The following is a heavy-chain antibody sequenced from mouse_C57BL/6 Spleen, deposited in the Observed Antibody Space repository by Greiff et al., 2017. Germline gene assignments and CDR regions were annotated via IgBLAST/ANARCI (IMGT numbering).Heavy chain of an antibody. D-gene: IGHD3-1*01. CDR3: TRDGARLGGYAMDY. CDR1: GFTFSSYA. CDR2: ISSGGDYI. J-gene: IGHJ4*01. V-gene: IGHV5-9-1*02. Sequence: EVKLLESGEGLVKPGGSLKLSCAASGFTFSSYAMSWVRQTPEKRLEWVAYISSGGDYIYYADTVKGRFTISRDNARNTLYLQKSSLKSEDTAMYYCTRDGARLGGYAMDYWGQGTSVTVSS.